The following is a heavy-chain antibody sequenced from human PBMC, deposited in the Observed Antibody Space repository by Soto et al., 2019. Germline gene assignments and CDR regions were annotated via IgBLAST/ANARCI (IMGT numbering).Heavy chain of an antibody. Sequence: GGSLRLSCAASGFTFSSYGMHWVRQAPGKGLEWVAVIWYDGSNKYYADSVKGRFTISRDNSKNTLYLQMNSLRAEDTAVYYCARDGCSGGSCSNPPPYYFDYWGHGILVTVSS. V-gene: IGHV3-33*01. J-gene: IGHJ4*01. CDR1: GFTFSSYG. CDR2: IWYDGSNK. CDR3: ARDGCSGGSCSNPPPYYFDY. D-gene: IGHD2-15*01.